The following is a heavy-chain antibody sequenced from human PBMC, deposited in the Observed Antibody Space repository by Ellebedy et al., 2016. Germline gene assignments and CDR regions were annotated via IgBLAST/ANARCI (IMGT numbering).Heavy chain of an antibody. CDR1: GFTFDDYA. Sequence: GGSLRLSXAASGFTFDDYAMHWVRQAPGKGLEWVSLISWDGGSTYYADSVKGRFTISRDNSKNSLYLQMNSLRAEDTALYYCAKGSGYGSGPYYYYGMDVWGQGTTVTVSS. CDR3: AKGSGYGSGPYYYYGMDV. CDR2: ISWDGGST. V-gene: IGHV3-43D*03. J-gene: IGHJ6*02. D-gene: IGHD3-10*01.